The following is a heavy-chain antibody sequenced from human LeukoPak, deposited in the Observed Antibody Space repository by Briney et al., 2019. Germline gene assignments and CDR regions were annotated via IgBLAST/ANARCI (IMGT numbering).Heavy chain of an antibody. V-gene: IGHV1-2*02. Sequence: ASVKVSCKASGYTFTGYYMHWVRQAPGQGLEWMGWINPNSGGTNHAQKFQGRVTMTRDTSISTAYMELSRLRSDDTAVYYCARSEYQLPNDYWGQGTLVTVSS. CDR3: ARSEYQLPNDY. CDR2: INPNSGGT. J-gene: IGHJ4*02. CDR1: GYTFTGYY. D-gene: IGHD2-2*01.